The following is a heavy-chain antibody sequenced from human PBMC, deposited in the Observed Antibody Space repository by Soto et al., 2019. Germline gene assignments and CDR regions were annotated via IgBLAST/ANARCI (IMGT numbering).Heavy chain of an antibody. CDR3: ATSPELGPYYFDY. V-gene: IGHV1-24*01. J-gene: IGHJ4*02. CDR2: FDPEDGET. D-gene: IGHD1-7*01. CDR1: GYTLTELF. Sequence: ASVNLSCKVSGYTLTELFMHCVRQAPGKGLEWMGGFDPEDGETIYAQKFQGRVTMTEDTSTDTAYMELSSLRSEDTAVYYCATSPELGPYYFDYWGQGTLVTVSS.